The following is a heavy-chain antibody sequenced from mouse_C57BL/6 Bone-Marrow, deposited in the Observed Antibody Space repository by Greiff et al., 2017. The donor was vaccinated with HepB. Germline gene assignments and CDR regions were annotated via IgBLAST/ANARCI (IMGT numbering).Heavy chain of an antibody. Sequence: EVQVVESGGDLVKPGGSLKLSCAASGFTFSSYGMSWVRQTPDKRLEWVATISSGGSYTYYPDSVKGRFTISRDNAKNTLYLQMSSLKSEDTAMYYCERHFLLWSYWYFDVWGTGTTVTVSS. J-gene: IGHJ1*03. CDR1: GFTFSSYG. CDR3: ERHFLLWSYWYFDV. CDR2: ISSGGSYT. D-gene: IGHD2-1*01. V-gene: IGHV5-6*01.